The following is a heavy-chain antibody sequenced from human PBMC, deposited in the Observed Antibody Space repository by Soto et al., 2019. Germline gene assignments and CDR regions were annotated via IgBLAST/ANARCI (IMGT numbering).Heavy chain of an antibody. Sequence: GGSLRLSCAASGFPFSSYGMHWVRQAPGKGLEWVAVIWYDGSNKYYADSVKGRFTISRDNSKNTLYLQMNSLRAEDTAVYYCARDRYDSSGYYAQYFQHWGQGTLVTVSS. CDR2: IWYDGSNK. D-gene: IGHD3-22*01. V-gene: IGHV3-33*01. J-gene: IGHJ1*01. CDR1: GFPFSSYG. CDR3: ARDRYDSSGYYAQYFQH.